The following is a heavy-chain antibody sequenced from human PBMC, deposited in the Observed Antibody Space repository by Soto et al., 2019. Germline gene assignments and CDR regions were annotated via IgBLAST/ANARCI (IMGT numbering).Heavy chain of an antibody. J-gene: IGHJ5*02. CDR2: IWYDGSNK. D-gene: IGHD3-22*01. CDR3: ARVSSFVSSGGFDP. V-gene: IGHV3-33*01. CDR1: GFTFSSNG. Sequence: QVHLVESGGGVVQPGRSLRLSCAASGFTFSSNGMHWVRQAPGKGLGWVAVIWYDGSNKDYADCVKGRFTISRDNSKNMLYLQMNSLRAEDTAVYYCARVSSFVSSGGFDPWGQGTLVSVSS.